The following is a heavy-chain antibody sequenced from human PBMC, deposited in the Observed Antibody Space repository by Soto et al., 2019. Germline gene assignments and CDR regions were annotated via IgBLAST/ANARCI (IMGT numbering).Heavy chain of an antibody. J-gene: IGHJ4*02. CDR1: GFTFSSYA. CDR3: VKNPRFGYDYDLFAH. CDR2: IRATADSP. Sequence: GGSLRLSCAASGFTFSSYAMTWVRQAPGKGLEWVSGIRATADSPYYADSVKGRFTISKDNSNNILYLQMNSLRAEDTAVYYCVKNPRFGYDYDLFAHWSQGTLVTVSS. V-gene: IGHV3-23*01. D-gene: IGHD3-22*01.